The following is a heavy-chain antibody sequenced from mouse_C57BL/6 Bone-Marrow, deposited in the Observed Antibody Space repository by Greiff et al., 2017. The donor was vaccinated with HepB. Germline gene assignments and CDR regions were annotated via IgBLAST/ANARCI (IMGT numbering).Heavy chain of an antibody. CDR2: IRNKANGYAT. D-gene: IGHD1-1*01. V-gene: IGHV7-4*01. Sequence: DVMLVESGGGLVQPGASLRLSCAASGFTFNDYHMSWVRQPPGKAPEWLALIRNKANGYATEYTASVKGRFTISRDNSQNILYLQINTLRAEDSATYYCVNAVSSGSIYTWFAYWGQGTLVTVSA. CDR1: GFTFNDYH. J-gene: IGHJ3*01. CDR3: VNAVSSGSIYTWFAY.